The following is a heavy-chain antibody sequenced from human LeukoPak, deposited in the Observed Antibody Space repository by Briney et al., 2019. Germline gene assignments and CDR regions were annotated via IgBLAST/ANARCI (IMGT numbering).Heavy chain of an antibody. Sequence: SETLSLTCTVSGGSISSYYWSWIRQPPGKGLEWIGYIYYSGSTNYNPSLESRVTISVDTSKNQFSLKLSSVTAADTAVYYCARGPKYSYGYYYYYYGMDVWGRGTTVTVSS. CDR1: GGSISSYY. J-gene: IGHJ6*02. V-gene: IGHV4-59*01. D-gene: IGHD5-18*01. CDR2: IYYSGST. CDR3: ARGPKYSYGYYYYYYGMDV.